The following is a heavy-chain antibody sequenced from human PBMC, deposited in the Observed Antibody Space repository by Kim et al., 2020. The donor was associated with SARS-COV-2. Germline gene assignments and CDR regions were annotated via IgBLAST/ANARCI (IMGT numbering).Heavy chain of an antibody. D-gene: IGHD1-26*01. CDR3: TTDSVGATVY. Sequence: TTDYAAPVKGRFTISRDDSKNTLYLQMNSLKTEDTAVYYCTTDSVGATVYWGQGTLVTVSS. V-gene: IGHV3-15*01. J-gene: IGHJ4*02. CDR2: TT.